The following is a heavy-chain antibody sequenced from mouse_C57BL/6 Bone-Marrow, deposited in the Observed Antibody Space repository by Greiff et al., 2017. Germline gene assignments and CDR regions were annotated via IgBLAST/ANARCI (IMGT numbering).Heavy chain of an antibody. CDR3: ARWDYYGSAWFAY. Sequence: QVQLQQSGAELVRPGTSVKVSCKASGYAFTNYLIEWVKQRPGQGLEWIGVINPGSGGTNYNEKFKGKATLTADKSSSTAYMQLSSLTSEDSAVYFCARWDYYGSAWFAYWGQGTLVTVSA. CDR1: GYAFTNYL. CDR2: INPGSGGT. J-gene: IGHJ3*01. V-gene: IGHV1-54*01. D-gene: IGHD1-1*01.